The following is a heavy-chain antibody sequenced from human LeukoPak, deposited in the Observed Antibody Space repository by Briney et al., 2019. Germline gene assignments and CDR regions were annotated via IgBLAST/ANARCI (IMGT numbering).Heavy chain of an antibody. CDR1: GFDLTTYA. Sequence: GESLRLSCAASGFDLTTYAMTWVRQAPAKGLEWVSSIRIGGGGTYYADSVKGRFTISRDNSENTLHLQMNNLRVEDTARYFCARCMVLSQGWCNWFDPWGQGTLVTVPS. CDR3: ARCMVLSQGWCNWFDP. CDR2: IRIGGGGT. D-gene: IGHD6-13*01. V-gene: IGHV3-23*01. J-gene: IGHJ5*02.